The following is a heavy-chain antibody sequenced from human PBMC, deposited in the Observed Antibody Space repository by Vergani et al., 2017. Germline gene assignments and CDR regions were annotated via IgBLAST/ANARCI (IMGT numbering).Heavy chain of an antibody. D-gene: IGHD5-12*01. Sequence: EVQLVESGGGLIHPGGSLRLSCEGSGFSFSGYWMHWVRQSPEKGLVLVSRIKSDGSITNYADSVKGRFTISRANAKNTLYLEMNSLRGDDTAIYYCVRARCSGPCFMSNWFDSWGQGTLVTVSS. CDR3: VRARCSGPCFMSNWFDS. CDR1: GFSFSGYW. CDR2: IKSDGSIT. J-gene: IGHJ5*01. V-gene: IGHV3-74*01.